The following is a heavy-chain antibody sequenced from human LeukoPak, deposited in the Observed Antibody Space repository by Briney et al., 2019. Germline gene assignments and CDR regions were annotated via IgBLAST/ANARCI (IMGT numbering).Heavy chain of an antibody. D-gene: IGHD5-18*01. CDR1: GYSFTSYW. J-gene: IGHJ4*02. CDR2: IYPGDSDT. Sequence: EESLKISCKGSGYSFTSYWIGWVRQMPGKGLEWMGIIYPGDSDTRYSPSLQGQVTISADKSISTAYLQWSSLKASDTAMYYCARLIRVGYSYGPYYFDYWGQGTLVTVSS. V-gene: IGHV5-51*01. CDR3: ARLIRVGYSYGPYYFDY.